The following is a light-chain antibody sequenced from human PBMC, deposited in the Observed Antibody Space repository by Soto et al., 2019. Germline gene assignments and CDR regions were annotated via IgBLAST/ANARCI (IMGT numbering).Light chain of an antibody. CDR1: QDIHSA. CDR2: DAS. J-gene: IGKJ4*01. CDR3: QQFNSYPL. V-gene: IGKV1-13*02. Sequence: IQLTQSPSSLSASVGDRVTITCRASQDIHSALAWYQQKPGAPPKLLIYDASSLKSAVPSRFTGSGSGTDFTLTIRSLQPEDFATYYCQQFNSYPLFGGGTKVEIK.